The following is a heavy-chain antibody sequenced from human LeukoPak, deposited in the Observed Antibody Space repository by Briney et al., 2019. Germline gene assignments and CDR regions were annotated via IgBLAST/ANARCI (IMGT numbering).Heavy chain of an antibody. Sequence: SETLSLTCAVYGGSFSGYYWSWIRQPPGKGLEWIGEINHSGSTNYNPSLKSRVTISVDTSKNQFSLKLSSVTAADTAVYYCARARQDYIWGSYRYYFDYWGQETLVTVSS. J-gene: IGHJ4*02. CDR3: ARARQDYIWGSYRYYFDY. D-gene: IGHD3-16*02. V-gene: IGHV4-34*01. CDR1: GGSFSGYY. CDR2: INHSGST.